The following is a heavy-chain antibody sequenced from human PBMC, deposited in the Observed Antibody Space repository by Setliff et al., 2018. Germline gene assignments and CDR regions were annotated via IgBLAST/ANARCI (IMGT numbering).Heavy chain of an antibody. Sequence: SETLSLTFTVSGGSISGYYWTWIRQPAGKGLEWIGRMYGNSNYNPSLKSRVTMSIDTSKNKFSLKLSSVTAADTAVYYCARGPGAATGEGFDIWGQGTMVTVS. D-gene: IGHD7-27*01. V-gene: IGHV4-4*07. J-gene: IGHJ3*02. CDR2: MYGNS. CDR3: ARGPGAATGEGFDI. CDR1: GGSISGYY.